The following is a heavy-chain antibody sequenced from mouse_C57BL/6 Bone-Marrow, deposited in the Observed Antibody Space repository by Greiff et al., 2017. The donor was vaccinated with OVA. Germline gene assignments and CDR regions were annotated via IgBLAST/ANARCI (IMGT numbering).Heavy chain of an antibody. CDR2: ISDGGSYT. Sequence: EVKLVESGGGLVKPGGSLKLSCAASGFTFSSYAMSWVRQTPEKRLEWVATISDGGSYTYYPDNVKGRFTISRDNAKNNLYLQVSHLKSEDTAMYYCVRDLLGYDWYFDVWGTGTTVTVSS. D-gene: IGHD2-2*01. J-gene: IGHJ1*03. CDR3: VRDLLGYDWYFDV. V-gene: IGHV5-4*01. CDR1: GFTFSSYA.